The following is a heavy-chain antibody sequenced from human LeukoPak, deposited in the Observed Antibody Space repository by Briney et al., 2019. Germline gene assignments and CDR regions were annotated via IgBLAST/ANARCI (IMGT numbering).Heavy chain of an antibody. CDR1: GFTFSTYW. CDR3: ARDSAGNDY. J-gene: IGHJ4*02. CDR2: IKEDGSER. D-gene: IGHD6-13*01. Sequence: PGGSLRLSCAASGFTFSTYWMSWVRQAPGKGLEWVANIKEDGSERYYVDSLEGRFTISRDNAQNSLYLQMSSLRAEDTAMYYCARDSAGNDYWGQGTLVTVSS. V-gene: IGHV3-7*01.